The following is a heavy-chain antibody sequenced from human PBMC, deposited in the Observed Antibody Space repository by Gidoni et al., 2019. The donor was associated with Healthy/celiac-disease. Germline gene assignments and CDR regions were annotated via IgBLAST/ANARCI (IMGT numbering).Heavy chain of an antibody. J-gene: IGHJ6*02. CDR1: GFTLSRDS. V-gene: IGHV3-48*02. CDR2: ISSSSSTI. D-gene: IGHD3-3*01. Sequence: EVQLVESGGGLVQPGGSLRLACAASGFTLSRDSMNWVRQAPGKGLEWVSYISSSSSTIYYADSVKGRFTISRDNAKNSLYLQMNSLRDEDTAVYYCARGTTYDFWSGYKRGYYYGMDVWGQGTTVTVSS. CDR3: ARGTTYDFWSGYKRGYYYGMDV.